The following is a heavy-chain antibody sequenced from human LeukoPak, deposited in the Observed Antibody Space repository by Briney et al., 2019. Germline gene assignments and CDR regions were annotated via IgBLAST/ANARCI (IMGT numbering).Heavy chain of an antibody. V-gene: IGHV1-69*06. CDR2: IIPIFGTA. D-gene: IGHD3-10*02. CDR1: GGTFSSYA. J-gene: IGHJ6*04. CDR3: AELGITMIGGV. Sequence: ASVKVSCKASGGTFSSYAISWVRQAPGQGLEWMGGIIPIFGTANYAQKFQGRVTITADKSTSTAYMELSSLRAEDTPVYYCAELGITMIGGVWGKGTTVTISS.